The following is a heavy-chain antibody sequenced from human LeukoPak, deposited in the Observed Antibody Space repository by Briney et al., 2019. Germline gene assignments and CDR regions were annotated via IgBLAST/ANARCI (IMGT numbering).Heavy chain of an antibody. CDR2: FDTEDGET. Sequence: ASVKVSCKVSGYTLTELSIHWVRQAPGKGLEWMGGFDTEDGETIYAQKFQGRVTMTEDTSTDTAYMELSSLRSEDTAVYYCATDRYGTRFLDYWGQGTLVTVSS. V-gene: IGHV1-24*01. D-gene: IGHD3-3*01. J-gene: IGHJ4*02. CDR1: GYTLTELS. CDR3: ATDRYGTRFLDY.